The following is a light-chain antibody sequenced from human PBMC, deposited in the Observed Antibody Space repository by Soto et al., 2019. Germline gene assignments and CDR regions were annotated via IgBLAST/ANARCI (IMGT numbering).Light chain of an antibody. J-gene: IGLJ2*01. CDR1: NIGSKS. Sequence: SYELTQPPSVSVAPGKTARITCGGNNIGSKSVHWYQQKSGQAPVLVIYYEIDRPSGIPERFSGSNYGNTATLTISSVEAGDEADYYCHVWDSDRDQPVFGGGTKLTVL. CDR2: YEI. V-gene: IGLV3-21*04. CDR3: HVWDSDRDQPV.